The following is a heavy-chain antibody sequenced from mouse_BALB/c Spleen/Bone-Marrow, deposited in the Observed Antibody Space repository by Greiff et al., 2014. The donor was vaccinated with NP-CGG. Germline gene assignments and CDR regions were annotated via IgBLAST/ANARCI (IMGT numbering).Heavy chain of an antibody. Sequence: QVQLKESGPGLVAPSQSLSITCTVPGFSLTTYDINWIRQPPGKGLEWLGVIWTGGGTNYNSAFMSRLNITKDNSKSQVFLKMNSLQTDDTAIYYCVREYGNFAWFAYWGQGTLVTVVA. CDR2: IWTGGGT. D-gene: IGHD2-10*02. J-gene: IGHJ3*01. V-gene: IGHV2-9-2*01. CDR3: VREYGNFAWFAY. CDR1: GFSLTTYD.